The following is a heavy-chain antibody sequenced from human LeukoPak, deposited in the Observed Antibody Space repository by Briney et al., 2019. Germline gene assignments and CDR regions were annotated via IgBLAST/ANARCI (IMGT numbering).Heavy chain of an antibody. CDR2: IYTSGSP. CDR1: GGSISGGGYF. D-gene: IGHD2-15*01. J-gene: IGHJ3*02. V-gene: IGHV4-61*02. CDR3: GRGVNVYTCGSSFDI. Sequence: PSETLSLTCTVSGGSISGGGYFWSWLRQPAGKGLEWIGRIYTSGSPNYDPSLKSRVTISVDTSKNQFSLKLSSVTAADTAVYYCGRGVNVYTCGSSFDIWGQGTMVTVSS.